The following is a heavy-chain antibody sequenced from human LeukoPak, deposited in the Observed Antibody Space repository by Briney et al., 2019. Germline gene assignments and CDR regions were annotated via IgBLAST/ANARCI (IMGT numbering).Heavy chain of an antibody. CDR3: ARGRKVRGYSYGYYFDY. D-gene: IGHD5-18*01. J-gene: IGHJ4*02. CDR2: IYYSGST. CDR1: GGSVSRSPYY. Sequence: SETLSLTCTVSGGSVSRSPYYWGWIRQPPGKGLEWIGNIYYSGSTNYNPSLKSRVTISVDTSKNQFSLKLSSVTAADTAVYYCARGRKVRGYSYGYYFDYWGQGTLVTVSS. V-gene: IGHV4-39*07.